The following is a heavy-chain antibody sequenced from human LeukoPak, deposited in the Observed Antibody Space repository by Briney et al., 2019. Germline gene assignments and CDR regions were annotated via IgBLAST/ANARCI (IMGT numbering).Heavy chain of an antibody. D-gene: IGHD3-22*01. V-gene: IGHV3-30*18. CDR1: GFTFSSYG. CDR3: AKDGDYYDSSGYYYDAFDI. Sequence: PGRSLRLSCAASGFTFSSYGMHWVRQAPGKELEWVAVISYDGSNKYYADSVKGRFTISRDNSKNTLYLQMNSLRAEDTAVYYCAKDGDYYDSSGYYYDAFDIWGQGTMVTVSS. CDR2: ISYDGSNK. J-gene: IGHJ3*02.